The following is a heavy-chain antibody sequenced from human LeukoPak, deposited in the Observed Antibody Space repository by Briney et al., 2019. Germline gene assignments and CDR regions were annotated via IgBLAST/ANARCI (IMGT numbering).Heavy chain of an antibody. CDR3: AKVQRGNYYGSGKPDWFDP. CDR1: GFSFSSYG. V-gene: IGHV3-30*02. J-gene: IGHJ5*02. CDR2: ILYDGSHK. Sequence: GGSLRLSCAASGFSFSSYGMHWVRQAPGKGLEWVAFILYDGSHKYYADSVKGRFTISRDNSKDTLYLQMNSLRAEDAALYYCAKVQRGNYYGSGKPDWFDPWGQGTLVTVSS. D-gene: IGHD3-10*01.